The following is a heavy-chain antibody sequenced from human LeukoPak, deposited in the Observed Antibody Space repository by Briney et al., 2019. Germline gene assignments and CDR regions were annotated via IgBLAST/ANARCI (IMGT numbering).Heavy chain of an antibody. D-gene: IGHD3-22*01. Sequence: GASVTVSCKASGGIFSSYAFSWVRQAPGQGLEWMGRIIPIFGTANYAQKFQGRGTINADKSTSTAYMELSSLRSEDTAVYYCARDIRYYYDSSGYFPVAFDIWGQGTMVTVSS. CDR2: IIPIFGTA. CDR1: GGIFSSYA. V-gene: IGHV1-69*06. CDR3: ARDIRYYYDSSGYFPVAFDI. J-gene: IGHJ3*02.